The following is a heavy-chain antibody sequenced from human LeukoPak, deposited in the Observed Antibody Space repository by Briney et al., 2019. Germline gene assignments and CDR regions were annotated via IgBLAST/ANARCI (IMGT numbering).Heavy chain of an antibody. V-gene: IGHV4-59*05. D-gene: IGHD6-13*01. CDR1: GGSISSYY. Sequence: PSETLSLTCTVSGGSISSYYWSWIRQPPGKGLEWIGSIYYSGSTYYNPSLKSRVTISVDTSKNQFSLKLSSVTAADTAVYYCASETRYGSSWYSSKPFDYWGQGTLVTVSS. CDR3: ASETRYGSSWYSSKPFDY. J-gene: IGHJ4*02. CDR2: IYYSGST.